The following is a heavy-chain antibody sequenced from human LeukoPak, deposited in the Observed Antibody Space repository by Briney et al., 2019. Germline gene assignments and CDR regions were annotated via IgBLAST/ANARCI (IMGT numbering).Heavy chain of an antibody. D-gene: IGHD3-10*01. V-gene: IGHV4-30-2*01. CDR1: GGSISSGGYS. CDR2: IYHSGST. Sequence: SETLSLTCAVSGGSISSGGYSWSRIRQPPGKGLEWIGYIYHSGSTYYNPSLKSRVTISVDRSKNQFSLKLSSVTAADTAVYYCARGGSGSYLYYFDYWGQGTLVTVSS. CDR3: ARGGSGSYLYYFDY. J-gene: IGHJ4*02.